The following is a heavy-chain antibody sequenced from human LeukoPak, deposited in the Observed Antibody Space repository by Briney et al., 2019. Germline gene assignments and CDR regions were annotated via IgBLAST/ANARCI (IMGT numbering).Heavy chain of an antibody. J-gene: IGHJ4*02. Sequence: SGGSLRLSCAAAGFTFDGYAMHWVRQAQGKGPEWVSGISWNSGIMVYADSVKGRFTISRDNAKHSLYLQMNSLRAEDMALYYCAKDYRAVAGTGGAFDYWGQGTLVTVSS. CDR3: AKDYRAVAGTGGAFDY. CDR1: GFTFDGYA. D-gene: IGHD6-19*01. CDR2: ISWNSGIM. V-gene: IGHV3-9*03.